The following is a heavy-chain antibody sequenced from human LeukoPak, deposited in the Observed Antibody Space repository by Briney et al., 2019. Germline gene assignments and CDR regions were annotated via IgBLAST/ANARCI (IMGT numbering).Heavy chain of an antibody. CDR2: MNPNNGKT. J-gene: IGHJ5*02. CDR1: GVTFTSYE. Sequence: ASVRVSCKASGVTFTSYEINWVRQASGQGREWMGWMNPNNGKTGYAQKFQGRVTMTRDTSISTAYLELTGLRSEDTAVHYCVRDAEGAAISVNYWFDPWGQGTLVTVSS. V-gene: IGHV1-8*01. CDR3: VRDAEGAAISVNYWFDP. D-gene: IGHD2-2*02.